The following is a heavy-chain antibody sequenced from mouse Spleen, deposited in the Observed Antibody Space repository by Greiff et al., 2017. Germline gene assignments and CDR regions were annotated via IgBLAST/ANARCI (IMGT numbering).Heavy chain of an antibody. D-gene: IGHD3-1*01. CDR1: GYTFTDYN. J-gene: IGHJ3*01. V-gene: IGHV1-18*01. Sequence: VVEPGASVKIPCKASGYTFTDYNMDWVKQSHGKSLEWIGDINPNNGGTIYNQKFKGKATLTVDKSSSTAYMELRSLTSEDTAVYYCAVSGLPYWGQGTLVTVSA. CDR2: INPNNGGT. CDR3: AVSGLPY.